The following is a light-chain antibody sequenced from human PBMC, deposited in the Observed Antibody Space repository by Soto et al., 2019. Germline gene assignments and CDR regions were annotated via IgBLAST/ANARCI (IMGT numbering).Light chain of an antibody. Sequence: EIVLTQSPGALSLSPGERATLSCRASQSVSSYLGWYQQKPGQAPRLLIYDAFNRATGIPARFSGSGSGTDFTLTISSLEPEDFAVYYCQQRSNWPITFGQGTRLEI. CDR3: QQRSNWPIT. J-gene: IGKJ5*01. CDR2: DAF. V-gene: IGKV3-11*01. CDR1: QSVSSY.